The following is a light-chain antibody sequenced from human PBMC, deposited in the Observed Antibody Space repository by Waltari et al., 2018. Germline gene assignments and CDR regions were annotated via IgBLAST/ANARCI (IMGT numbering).Light chain of an antibody. CDR2: AAP. J-gene: IGKJ5*01. V-gene: IGKV3-11*01. CDR3: QQRGDWPIT. CDR1: QSVSSY. Sequence: EVVLTQSPATLSLSPGERATLSCRASQSVSSYLVWYQQKADQAPRLLSYAAPKRATGIPARFSGSGSGTDFTLTISSLEPEDFAIYYCQQRGDWPITFGQGTRLETK.